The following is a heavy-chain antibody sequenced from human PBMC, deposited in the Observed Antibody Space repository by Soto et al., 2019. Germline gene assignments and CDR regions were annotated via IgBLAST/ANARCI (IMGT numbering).Heavy chain of an antibody. CDR1: GFTFSSYA. Sequence: QVQLVESGGGVVQPGRSLRLSCAASGFTFSSYAMHWVRQAPGKGLEWVAVISYDGSNKYYADSVKGRFTISRDNSKNPLYLQMNSLRAEDTAVYYCASVQAVARIPYFDYWGQGTLVTVSS. V-gene: IGHV3-30-3*01. D-gene: IGHD6-19*01. CDR3: ASVQAVARIPYFDY. CDR2: ISYDGSNK. J-gene: IGHJ4*02.